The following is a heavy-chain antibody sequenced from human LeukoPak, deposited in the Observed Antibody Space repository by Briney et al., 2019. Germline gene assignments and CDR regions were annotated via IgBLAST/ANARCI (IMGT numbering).Heavy chain of an antibody. Sequence: ASVKVSCKASAYPFTGYYVHWVRQAPGQGLEGMGWMNPSNGDTNYVQKFQGRVTMTRDTSRRTAYMELNSLRLDDTAVYYCARWEASPSRGWFSPWGQGTLVTVTS. CDR3: ARWEASPSRGWFSP. CDR1: AYPFTGYY. V-gene: IGHV1-2*02. J-gene: IGHJ5*02. D-gene: IGHD3-22*01. CDR2: MNPSNGDT.